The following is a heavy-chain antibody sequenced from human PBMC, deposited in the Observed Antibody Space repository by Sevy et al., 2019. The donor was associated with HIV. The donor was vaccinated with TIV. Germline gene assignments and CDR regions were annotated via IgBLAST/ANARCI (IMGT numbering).Heavy chain of an antibody. V-gene: IGHV1-69*13. CDR3: AVIAARLKWVPLDY. D-gene: IGHD6-6*01. Sequence: ASVKVSCKASGGTFSSYAISWVRQAPGQGLEWMGGIIPIFGTANYPQKFQGRVTITADESTSTAYMELSSLRSEDTAVYYCAVIAARLKWVPLDYWGQGTLVTVSS. CDR2: IIPIFGTA. CDR1: GGTFSSYA. J-gene: IGHJ4*02.